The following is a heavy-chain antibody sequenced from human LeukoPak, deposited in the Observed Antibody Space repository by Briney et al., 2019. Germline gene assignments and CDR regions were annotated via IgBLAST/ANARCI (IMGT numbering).Heavy chain of an antibody. CDR3: ARGAGYSGYDYYYGMDV. V-gene: IGHV4-31*03. D-gene: IGHD5-12*01. CDR1: VDSISIGVYY. J-gene: IGHJ6*02. CDR2: IYYSGST. Sequence: SQPLSLTCIFSVDSISIGVYYGSWIRKHPGKGLEWIGYIYYSGSTYYNPSLKSRVTISVDTSKNQFSLRLSSVTAADTAVYYCARGAGYSGYDYYYGMDVWGQGTTVTVSS.